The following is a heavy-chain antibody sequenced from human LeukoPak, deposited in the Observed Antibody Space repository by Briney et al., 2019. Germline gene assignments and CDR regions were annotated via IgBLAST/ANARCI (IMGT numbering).Heavy chain of an antibody. D-gene: IGHD5-18*01. CDR2: IHYSGRA. CDR3: ASYLTIGGNSYGFDY. J-gene: IGHJ4*02. Sequence: SETLSLTCTVSGGSISRNYWSWIRHAPGKGLEWIGYIHYSGRANYNPSLKSRVTMSADTSKNQFSLKVNSVTATDTAVYYCASYLTIGGNSYGFDYWGQGALVTVSS. CDR1: GGSISRNY. V-gene: IGHV4-59*08.